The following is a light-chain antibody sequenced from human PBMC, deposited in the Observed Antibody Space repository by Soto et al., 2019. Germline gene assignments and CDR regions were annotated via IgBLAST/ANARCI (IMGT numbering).Light chain of an antibody. CDR1: SSDVGNYNF. CDR2: QVT. V-gene: IGLV2-14*01. CDR3: ISYTSDDVRYV. Sequence: QSALTQPASVSGSPGQSITISCTGTSSDVGNYNFVSWYQHHAGTAPKLIIYQVTNRPSGVSDRFSGSKSGDTASLTISGLQAEDEADYYCISYTSDDVRYVFGTGTKLTVL. J-gene: IGLJ1*01.